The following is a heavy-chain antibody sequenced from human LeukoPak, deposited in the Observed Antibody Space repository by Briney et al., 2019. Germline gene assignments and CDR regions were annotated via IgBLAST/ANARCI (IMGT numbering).Heavy chain of an antibody. D-gene: IGHD3-22*01. J-gene: IGHJ4*02. CDR1: GFTFSSYW. CDR3: ARGFTYYYDSSGYYSPHFDY. V-gene: IGHV3-74*01. CDR2: INSDGRST. Sequence: GGSLRLSCAASGFTFSSYWMHWVRQAPGKGLVWVSRINSDGRSTSYADSVKGRFTISRDNSKNTLYLQMNSLRAEDTAVYYCARGFTYYYDSSGYYSPHFDYWGQGTLVTVSS.